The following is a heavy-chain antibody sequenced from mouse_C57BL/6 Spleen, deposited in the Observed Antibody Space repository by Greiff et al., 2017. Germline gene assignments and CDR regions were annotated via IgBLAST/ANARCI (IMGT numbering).Heavy chain of an antibody. CDR2: ISGGGDNT. D-gene: IGHD1-1*01. Sequence: EVQGVESGGGLVKPGGSLKLSCAASGFTFSSYTMSWVRQTPEKRLEWVATISGGGDNTYYPDSVKGRFTISRDNAKNTLYLQMSSLRSEDTALYYCARPLLTTVVVPFDYWGQGTTLTVSS. CDR3: ARPLLTTVVVPFDY. J-gene: IGHJ2*01. CDR1: GFTFSSYT. V-gene: IGHV5-9*01.